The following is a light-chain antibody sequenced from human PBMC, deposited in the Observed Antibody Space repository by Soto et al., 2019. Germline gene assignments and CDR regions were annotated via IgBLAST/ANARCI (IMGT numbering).Light chain of an antibody. CDR1: SSNIGTNA. V-gene: IGLV1-44*01. CDR2: NNN. Sequence: QSVLTQPPSASGTPGQRVTISCSGGSSNIGTNAVNWYQQLPGTAPKLLIYNNNQRPSGVPDRFSGSKSGTSASPAISGHQSEDEADYYCAAWDDSLNGYVFGTGTKVTVL. CDR3: AAWDDSLNGYV. J-gene: IGLJ1*01.